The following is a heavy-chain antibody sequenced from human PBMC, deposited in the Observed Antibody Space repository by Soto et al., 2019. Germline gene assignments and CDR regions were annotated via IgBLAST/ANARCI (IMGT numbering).Heavy chain of an antibody. D-gene: IGHD6-6*01. J-gene: IGHJ5*02. Sequence: EVRLVESGGGLVKPGASLRLSCAASGLTFNNAWMSWVRQAPGRGLEWVGRIKSKTDGGTTDYAAPVKGRFTISRDDSKNTLYLQMNSLKIEDTAVYYCTAAEQLVVWTWGQGTLVTVSS. CDR2: IKSKTDGGTT. CDR3: TAAEQLVVWT. V-gene: IGHV3-15*01. CDR1: GLTFNNAW.